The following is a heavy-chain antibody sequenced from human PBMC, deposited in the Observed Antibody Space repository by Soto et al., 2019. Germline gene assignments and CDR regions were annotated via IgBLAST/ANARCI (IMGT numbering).Heavy chain of an antibody. V-gene: IGHV1-69*13. J-gene: IGHJ6*02. CDR1: GGTFSSYA. CDR2: IIPIFGTA. CDR3: ARERDYYYYGMDV. Sequence: SVKVSCKASGGTFSSYAISWVRQAPGQGLEWMGGIIPIFGTANYAQKFQGRVTITADESTSTAYMELSSLRSEDTAVYYCARERDYYYYGMDVWRQGTTVTVSS.